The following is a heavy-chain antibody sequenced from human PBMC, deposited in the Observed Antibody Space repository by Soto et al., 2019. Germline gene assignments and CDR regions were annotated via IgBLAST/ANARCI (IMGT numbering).Heavy chain of an antibody. Sequence: GSLRLSCAASGFPFSSYDMHWVRQATGKGPEWVSAIGTAGDTYYPGSVKGRFTISRENAKNSLYLQMNSLRAEDTAVYYCARSRPGLDIVVVPAAPFDYWGQGTLVTVSS. CDR2: IGTAGDT. CDR1: GFPFSSYD. V-gene: IGHV3-13*01. D-gene: IGHD2-2*03. CDR3: ARSRPGLDIVVVPAAPFDY. J-gene: IGHJ4*02.